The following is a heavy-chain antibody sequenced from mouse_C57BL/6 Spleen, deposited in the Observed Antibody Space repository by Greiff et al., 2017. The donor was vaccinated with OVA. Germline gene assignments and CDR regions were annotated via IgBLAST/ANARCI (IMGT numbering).Heavy chain of an antibody. V-gene: IGHV14-4*01. CDR2: IDPENGDT. CDR3: TTVYYGNYEVDY. J-gene: IGHJ4*01. CDR1: GFNIKDDY. Sequence: VQLQQSGAELVRPGASVKLSCTASGFNIKDDYMHWVKQRPEQGLEWIGWIDPENGDTEYASKFQGKATITADTSSNTAYLQLSSLTSEDTAVYYCTTVYYGNYEVDYWGQGTSVTVSS. D-gene: IGHD2-1*01.